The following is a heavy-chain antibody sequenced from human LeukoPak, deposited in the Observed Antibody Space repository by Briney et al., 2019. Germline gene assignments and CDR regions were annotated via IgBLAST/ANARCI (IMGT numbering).Heavy chain of an antibody. CDR3: ARDHVVVGLAGLGMDV. J-gene: IGHJ6*02. Sequence: PGGSLRLSCAASGITFSTYSMNWVRQAPGKGLEWVSSISSSSNYIYYADSVKGRFTISRDNAKNSLYLQMNSLRAEDTAVYYCARDHVVVGLAGLGMDVWGQGTTVTVSS. D-gene: IGHD2-2*01. CDR2: ISSSSNYI. CDR1: GITFSTYS. V-gene: IGHV3-21*01.